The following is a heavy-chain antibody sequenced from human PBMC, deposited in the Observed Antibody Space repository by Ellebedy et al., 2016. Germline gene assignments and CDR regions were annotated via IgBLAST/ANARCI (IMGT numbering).Heavy chain of an antibody. J-gene: IGHJ6*02. CDR3: ARGTDPYFYYGMDV. CDR2: ISSSSGTI. V-gene: IGHV3-48*04. Sequence: GGSLRLXCAVSGFTFSSSGMHWVRQAPGKGLEWVSHISSSSGTIYYADSVKGRFTISRDNAKNSLYLHMYSLRAEDTAVFYCARGTDPYFYYGMDVWGQGTTVTVSS. CDR1: GFTFSSSG.